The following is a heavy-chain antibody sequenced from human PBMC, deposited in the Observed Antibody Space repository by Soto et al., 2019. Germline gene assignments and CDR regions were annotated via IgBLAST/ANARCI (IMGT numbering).Heavy chain of an antibody. CDR3: ARGNWGNYGDYGYYYYYYYMDV. CDR2: IYYSGST. CDR1: GGSISSSSYY. J-gene: IGHJ6*03. D-gene: IGHD4-17*01. Sequence: SETLSLTCTVSGGSISSSSYYWGWIRQPPGKGLEWIGSIYYSGSTYYNPSLKSRVTISVDTSKNQFSLKLSSVTAADTAVYYCARGNWGNYGDYGYYYYYYYMDVWGKGTTVTVSS. V-gene: IGHV4-39*01.